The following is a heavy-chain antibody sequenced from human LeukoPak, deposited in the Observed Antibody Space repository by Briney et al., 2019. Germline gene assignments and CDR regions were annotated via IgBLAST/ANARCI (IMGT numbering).Heavy chain of an antibody. J-gene: IGHJ4*02. CDR3: ARAEYYDILTGSPLDY. D-gene: IGHD3-9*01. V-gene: IGHV1-69*05. CDR1: GGTFSSYA. CDR2: IIPIFGTA. Sequence: SVKVSCKASGGTFSSYAISWVRQAPGQGLEWMGGIIPIFGTANYAQKFQGRVTMTTDTSTSTAYMELRSLRSDDTAVYYCARAEYYDILTGSPLDYWGQGTLVTVSS.